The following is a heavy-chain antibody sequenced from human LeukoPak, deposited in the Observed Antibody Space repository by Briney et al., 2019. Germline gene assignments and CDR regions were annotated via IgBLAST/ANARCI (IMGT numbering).Heavy chain of an antibody. Sequence: ASVKVSCKASGYTFTGYYMHWVRQAPGQGLEWMGWINPNSGGTNYAQKFQGRVTMTRDTSISPAYMELSRLRSDGTAVYYCARDGVPAAIDYYYYMDVWGKGTTVTVSS. D-gene: IGHD2-2*01. CDR2: INPNSGGT. V-gene: IGHV1-2*02. J-gene: IGHJ6*03. CDR1: GYTFTGYY. CDR3: ARDGVPAAIDYYYYMDV.